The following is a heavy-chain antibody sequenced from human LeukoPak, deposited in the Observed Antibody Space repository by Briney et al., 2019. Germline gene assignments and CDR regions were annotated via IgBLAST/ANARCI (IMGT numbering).Heavy chain of an antibody. D-gene: IGHD6-19*01. Sequence: PGGSLRLSCAASGFTFSNYWMSWVRQAPGKGLEWVANIKQDGSEKYYVDSVKGRFTISRDNAKNSLYLQMNSLRAEDTAVYYRARTSGYSSGWYPNYFDYWGQGTLVTVSS. CDR2: IKQDGSEK. CDR3: ARTSGYSSGWYPNYFDY. CDR1: GFTFSNYW. V-gene: IGHV3-7*01. J-gene: IGHJ4*02.